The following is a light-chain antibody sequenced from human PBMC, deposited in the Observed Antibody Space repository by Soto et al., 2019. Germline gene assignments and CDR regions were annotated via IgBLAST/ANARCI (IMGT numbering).Light chain of an antibody. CDR2: GAS. Sequence: EIVMTQSPATLSVSPGEGVTLSCRASQSVNSNLAWYQQKPGQAPRLLIYGASTRATGIPARFSGSGSGTEFTLTISSXQSEDFAVYYRQQYDNWPLTFGGGTKVDIK. V-gene: IGKV3D-15*01. CDR3: QQYDNWPLT. CDR1: QSVNSN. J-gene: IGKJ4*01.